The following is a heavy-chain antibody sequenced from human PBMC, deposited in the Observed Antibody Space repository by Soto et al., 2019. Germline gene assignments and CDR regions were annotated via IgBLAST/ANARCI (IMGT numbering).Heavy chain of an antibody. D-gene: IGHD4-17*01. CDR3: ARATVTTCIDY. CDR1: GGSFSGYY. V-gene: IGHV4-34*01. CDR2: INHSGST. Sequence: PAETLSLTCAVYGGSFSGYYCIWIRQPPGKGLEWIVEINHSGSTNYNPSLKSRVTISVDTSKNQSSLKLSSVTAADTAVYYCARATVTTCIDYWGQGTLVTVSS. J-gene: IGHJ4*02.